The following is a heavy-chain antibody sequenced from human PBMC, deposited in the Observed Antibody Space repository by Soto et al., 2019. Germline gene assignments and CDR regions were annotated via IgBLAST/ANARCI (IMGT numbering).Heavy chain of an antibody. V-gene: IGHV4-30-4*01. CDR3: ARRNRPSYYYYYGMDV. D-gene: IGHD1-1*01. CDR1: GGSMSRGDYF. CDR2: IYYSGST. Sequence: PSETLSLPCTVSGGSMSRGDYFRRWIRQPPRRGLEWIGYIYYSGSTYYNPSLKSRVTISVDTSKNQFSLKLSSVTAADTAVYYCARRNRPSYYYYYGMDVWGQGTTVTVSS. J-gene: IGHJ6*02.